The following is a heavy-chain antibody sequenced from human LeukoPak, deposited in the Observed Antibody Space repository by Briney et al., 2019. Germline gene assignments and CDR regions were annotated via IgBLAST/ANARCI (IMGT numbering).Heavy chain of an antibody. CDR1: GFTFSSYA. CDR3: ARTRPWDSSRSYYFGMDV. CDR2: IPGSGGAT. J-gene: IGHJ6*02. D-gene: IGHD3-22*01. Sequence: PGGSLRLSCEAPGFTFSSYAIRWVRQAPGTGLEWVSSIPGSGGATYYADSVRGRFSISRDSSKNTVYLQMNSLRDEDTAVYYCARTRPWDSSRSYYFGMDVWGHGTTVTVSS. V-gene: IGHV3-23*01.